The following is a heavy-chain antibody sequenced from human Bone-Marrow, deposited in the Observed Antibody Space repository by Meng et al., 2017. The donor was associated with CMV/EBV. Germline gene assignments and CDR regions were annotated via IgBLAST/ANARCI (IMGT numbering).Heavy chain of an antibody. J-gene: IGHJ4*02. CDR3: ARAPEGTTTPFDY. D-gene: IGHD1-7*01. V-gene: IGHV1-69*02. CDR1: GGTFSSYT. CDR2: IIPILGIA. Sequence: SVKVSCKASGGTFSSYTISRVRQAPGQGLEWMGRIIPILGIANYAQKFQGRVTITADKSTSTAYMELSSLRSEDTAVYYCARAPEGTTTPFDYWGQGTLVTVSS.